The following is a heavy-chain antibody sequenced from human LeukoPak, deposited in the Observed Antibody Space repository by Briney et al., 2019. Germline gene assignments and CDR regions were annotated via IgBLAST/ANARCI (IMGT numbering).Heavy chain of an antibody. V-gene: IGHV1-69*05. Sequence: GASVKVSCKASGGTFSSYAISWVRQAPGQGLEWMGRIIPIFGTANYAQKFQGRVTITTDESTSTAYMGLSSLRSEDTAVYYCASAYYYDSSGYYYGYWGQGTLVTVSS. CDR3: ASAYYYDSSGYYYGY. D-gene: IGHD3-22*01. J-gene: IGHJ4*02. CDR1: GGTFSSYA. CDR2: IIPIFGTA.